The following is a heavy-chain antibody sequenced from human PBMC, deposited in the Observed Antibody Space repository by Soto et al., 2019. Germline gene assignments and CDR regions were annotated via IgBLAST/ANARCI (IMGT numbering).Heavy chain of an antibody. CDR2: INPNSGGT. D-gene: IGHD3-22*01. CDR1: GYTFTGYY. Sequence: ASVKVSCKASGYTFTGYYMHWVRQAPGQGLEWMGWINPNSGGTNYAQKFQGRVTMTRDTSISTAYMELSRLRSDDTAVYYCATSSPPGAKITIIPVVSTLDYWGQGPRSTVAS. J-gene: IGHJ4*02. V-gene: IGHV1-2*02. CDR3: ATSSPPGAKITIIPVVSTLDY.